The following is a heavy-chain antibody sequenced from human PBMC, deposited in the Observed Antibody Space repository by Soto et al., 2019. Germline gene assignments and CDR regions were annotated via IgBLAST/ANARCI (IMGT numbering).Heavy chain of an antibody. J-gene: IGHJ4*02. CDR1: GGTFSSYT. V-gene: IGHV1-69*04. D-gene: IGHD5-12*01. CDR2: IIPILGIA. Sequence: QVQLVHSGAVVKKPGSSGKVSCKASGGTFSSYTISWVRQAPVQGLEWMGRIIPILGIANYAQKFQVRVTITADKSTSTAYMELSSFRSEDTAVYYCARDPSGYDLPAYWGQGTLVTVSS. CDR3: ARDPSGYDLPAY.